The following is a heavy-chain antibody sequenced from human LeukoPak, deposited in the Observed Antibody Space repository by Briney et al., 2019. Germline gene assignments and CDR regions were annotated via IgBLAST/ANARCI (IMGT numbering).Heavy chain of an antibody. Sequence: GSLRLSCATSGFTFSSYAMSWVRQAPGKGLEWVSGIGASGGSTYYADSVKGRFTISRDNSKNTRYLQMNSLRTEDTAVYYCAKAEGYDILTGLDYWGQGTLVTVPS. CDR2: IGASGGST. CDR1: GFTFSSYA. D-gene: IGHD3-9*01. CDR3: AKAEGYDILTGLDY. V-gene: IGHV3-23*01. J-gene: IGHJ4*02.